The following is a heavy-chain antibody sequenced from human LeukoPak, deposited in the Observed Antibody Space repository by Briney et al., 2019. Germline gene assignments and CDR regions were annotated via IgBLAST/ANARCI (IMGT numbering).Heavy chain of an antibody. CDR2: IYTSGNT. D-gene: IGHD6-6*01. V-gene: IGHV4-4*07. J-gene: IGHJ4*02. CDR3: ARAPSSSSRPFDY. CDR1: GGSISSYY. Sequence: SETLSLTCTVSGGSISSYYWSWIRQPAGKGLEWIGRIYTSGNTNYNPSLKSRLNMSVDTSKNWLSLKLSSVTAADTALYYCARAPSSSSRPFDYWGQGTLVTVSS.